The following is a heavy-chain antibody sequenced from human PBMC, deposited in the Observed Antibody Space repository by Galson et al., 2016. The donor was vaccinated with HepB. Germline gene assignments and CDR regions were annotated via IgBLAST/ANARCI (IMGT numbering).Heavy chain of an antibody. D-gene: IGHD3-22*01. J-gene: IGHJ2*01. CDR2: ISGSGDET. CDR3: AKDYYDSSGYRSYWYFDL. CDR1: GFTFSSYA. V-gene: IGHV3-23*01. Sequence: SLRLSCAASGFTFSSYAMTWVRQAPGKGLDWVSTISGSGDETNYADSVKGRFTFSRDNSKNTLYVQMHSLRAEDTAVYYCAKDYYDSSGYRSYWYFDLWGRGSLVTVAS.